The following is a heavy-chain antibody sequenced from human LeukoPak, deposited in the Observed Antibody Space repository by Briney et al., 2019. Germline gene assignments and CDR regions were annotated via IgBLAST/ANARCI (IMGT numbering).Heavy chain of an antibody. D-gene: IGHD2-21*01. CDR2: ISTRSTYI. V-gene: IGHV3-21*01. CDR3: ARVPGPRIAYYNMDV. CDR1: GFTFSSYD. J-gene: IGHJ6*02. Sequence: GGSLRLSCAASGFTFSSYDMNWVRQAPGKGLEWVSSISTRSTYIYYTDSVKGRFTISRDNAESSLYLQMNSLRAEDTVVYYCARVPGPRIAYYNMDVWGQGTTVTVSS.